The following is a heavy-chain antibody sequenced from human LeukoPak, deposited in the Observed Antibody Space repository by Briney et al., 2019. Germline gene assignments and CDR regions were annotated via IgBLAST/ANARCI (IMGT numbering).Heavy chain of an antibody. CDR1: GYTFTNYY. CDR2: IDPSGGST. CDR3: ARGGGGFVY. Sequence: GASVKVSRKASGYTFTNYYMYWVRQAPGQGLEWMGIIDPSGGSTSYAQEFQGRVTMTRDTSTTTVYMELSSLRSEDTAVYYCARGGGGFVYWGQGTLVTVSS. J-gene: IGHJ4*02. D-gene: IGHD4-23*01. V-gene: IGHV1-46*01.